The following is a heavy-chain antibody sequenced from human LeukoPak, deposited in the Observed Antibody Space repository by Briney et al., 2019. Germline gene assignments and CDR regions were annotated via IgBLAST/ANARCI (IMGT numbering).Heavy chain of an antibody. V-gene: IGHV1-2*06. D-gene: IGHD1-26*01. CDR1: GYTFTGYY. CDR2: INPNSGGT. J-gene: IGHJ4*02. CDR3: ARRGPHAYSGSYYVDY. Sequence: GASVKVSCKASGYTFTGYYMHWVRQAPGQGLEWMGRINPNSGGTNYAQKFQGRVTMTRDTSISTAYMELSRLRSDDTAVYYCARRGPHAYSGSYYVDYCGQGTLVTVSS.